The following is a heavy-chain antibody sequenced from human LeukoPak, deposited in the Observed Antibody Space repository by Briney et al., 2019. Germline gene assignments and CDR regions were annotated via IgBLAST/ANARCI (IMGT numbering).Heavy chain of an antibody. Sequence: GGSLRLSCAASGFTVSSNYMSWVRQAPGKGLEWVSAISGSGGSTYYADSVKGRFTISRDNSKNTLYLQMNSLRAEDTAVYYCAKEEGTYSSGPYFDYWGQGTLVTVSS. V-gene: IGHV3-23*01. CDR1: GFTVSSNY. CDR3: AKEEGTYSSGPYFDY. J-gene: IGHJ4*02. D-gene: IGHD6-19*01. CDR2: ISGSGGST.